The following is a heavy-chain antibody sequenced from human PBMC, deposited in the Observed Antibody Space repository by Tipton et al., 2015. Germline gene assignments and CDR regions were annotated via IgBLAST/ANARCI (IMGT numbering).Heavy chain of an antibody. Sequence: TLSLTCTVSGGPIRSGSYYWGWIRQPPGKGLEWIGSIYYNGNTYYNPSLKSRVTISIDTSRQQFSLKLNSVTAADTAVFYCARGRDSRSTFSSYYAMDVWGQGTTVTVSS. CDR2: IYYNGNT. CDR1: GGPIRSGSYY. V-gene: IGHV4-39*01. D-gene: IGHD6-6*01. CDR3: ARGRDSRSTFSSYYAMDV. J-gene: IGHJ6*02.